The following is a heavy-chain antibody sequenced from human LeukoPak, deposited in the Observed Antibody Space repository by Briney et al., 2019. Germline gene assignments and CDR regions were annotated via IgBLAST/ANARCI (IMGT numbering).Heavy chain of an antibody. CDR2: ISWNSGSI. Sequence: PGRSLRLSCAASGFTFDDYAMHWVRQAPGKGLEWVSGISWNSGSIGYADSVKGRFTISRDNAKTSLCLQMNSLRAEDTAVYYCAKGGTAMVTSYYYYMDVWGKGTTVTVSS. J-gene: IGHJ6*03. V-gene: IGHV3-9*01. CDR1: GFTFDDYA. CDR3: AKGGTAMVTSYYYYMDV. D-gene: IGHD5-18*01.